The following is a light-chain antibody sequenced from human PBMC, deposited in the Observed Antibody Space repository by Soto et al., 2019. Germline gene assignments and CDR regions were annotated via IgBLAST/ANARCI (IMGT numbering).Light chain of an antibody. Sequence: EIVLTQSPATLSLSAGERAALSCRASQSVSSYLAWYQQKPGQAPRLLIYDASNRATGIPARFSGSGSGTDFTLAISSLEPEDVAVSYCQHRSNWPPITFGQGTRLEIK. CDR3: QHRSNWPPIT. V-gene: IGKV3-11*01. CDR1: QSVSSY. J-gene: IGKJ5*01. CDR2: DAS.